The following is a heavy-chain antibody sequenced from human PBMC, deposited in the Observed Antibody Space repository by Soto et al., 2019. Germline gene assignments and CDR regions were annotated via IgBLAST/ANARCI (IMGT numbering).Heavy chain of an antibody. CDR1: GFTFSSYS. V-gene: IGHV3-21*01. CDR2: ISSSSSYI. Sequence: PGGSLRLSCAASGFTFSSYSMNWVRQAPGKGLEWVSSISSSSSYIYYADSVKGRFTISRDNAKNSLYLQMNSLRAEDTAVYYCARRPGTVIEEELLPFDYWGQGTLVTVSS. J-gene: IGHJ4*02. D-gene: IGHD1-26*01. CDR3: ARRPGTVIEEELLPFDY.